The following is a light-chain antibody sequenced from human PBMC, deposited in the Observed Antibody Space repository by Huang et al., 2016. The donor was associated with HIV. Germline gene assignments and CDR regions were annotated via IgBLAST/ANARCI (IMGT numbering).Light chain of an antibody. J-gene: IGKJ5*01. CDR3: QQYNNWPSIT. V-gene: IGKV3-15*01. CDR1: QSVTS. CDR2: GAY. Sequence: EIVMTQSPATLSVSPGERATLSYRASQSVTSLAWYQQKPGQTPRLLIYGAYTRATGIPARFSGSGSGTDFTLTISSLQSEDFAVYYCQQYNNWPSITFGQGTRLEIK.